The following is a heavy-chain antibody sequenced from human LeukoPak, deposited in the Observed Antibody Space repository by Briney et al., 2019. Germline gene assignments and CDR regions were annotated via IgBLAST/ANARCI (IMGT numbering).Heavy chain of an antibody. CDR3: ARRTPTPGDIVVVPAAFDI. CDR2: VNHSGST. V-gene: IGHV4-34*01. Sequence: SETLSLTCAVYGGSFSGYYWSWVRQPPGKGLEWIGEVNHSGSTNYNPSLKSRVTISVDTSKNQFSLKLSSVTAADTAVYYCARRTPTPGDIVVVPAAFDIWGQGTMVTVSS. D-gene: IGHD2-2*01. J-gene: IGHJ3*02. CDR1: GGSFSGYY.